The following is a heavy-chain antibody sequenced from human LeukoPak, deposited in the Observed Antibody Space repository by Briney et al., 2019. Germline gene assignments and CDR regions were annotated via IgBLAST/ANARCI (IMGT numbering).Heavy chain of an antibody. CDR2: IYYSGST. Sequence: KPSETLSLTCTVSGGSISSYYWSWIRQPPGKGLEWIGYIYYSGSTNYNPSLKSRVTISVDTSKNQFSLKLSSVTAADTAVYYCARHAGGRCSSTSCSRPFDYWGQGTLVTVSS. D-gene: IGHD2-2*01. CDR1: GGSISSYY. CDR3: ARHAGGRCSSTSCSRPFDY. V-gene: IGHV4-59*01. J-gene: IGHJ4*02.